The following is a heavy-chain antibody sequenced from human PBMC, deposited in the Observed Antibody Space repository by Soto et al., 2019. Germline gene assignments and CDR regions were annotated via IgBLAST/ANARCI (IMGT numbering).Heavy chain of an antibody. J-gene: IGHJ4*02. CDR3: ASLPLTTVVTI. CDR1: GFTFSSYS. CDR2: ISSSSSTI. V-gene: IGHV3-48*02. Sequence: PGGSLRLSCAASGFTFSSYSMNLVRQAPGKGLEWVSYISSSSSTIYYADSVKGRFTISRDNAKNSLYLQMSSLRDEDTAVYYCASLPLTTVVTIWGQGTLVTVSS. D-gene: IGHD4-17*01.